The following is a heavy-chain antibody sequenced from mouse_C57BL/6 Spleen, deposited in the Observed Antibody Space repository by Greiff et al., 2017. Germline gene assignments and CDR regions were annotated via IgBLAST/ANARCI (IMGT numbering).Heavy chain of an antibody. CDR2: IYPGDGDT. Sequence: VQVVESGPELVKPGASVKISCKASGYAFSSSWMNWVKQRPGKGLEWIGRIYPGDGDTNYNGKFKGKATLTADKSSSTAYMQLSSLTSEDSAVYFCARSEIGRGGAMDYWGQGTSVTVSS. CDR3: ARSEIGRGGAMDY. J-gene: IGHJ4*01. D-gene: IGHD2-14*01. V-gene: IGHV1-82*01. CDR1: GYAFSSSW.